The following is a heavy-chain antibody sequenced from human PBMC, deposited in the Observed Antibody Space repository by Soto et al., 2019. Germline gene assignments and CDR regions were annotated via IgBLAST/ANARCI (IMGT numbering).Heavy chain of an antibody. CDR3: TTGGSGSYYYYYGMDV. CDR1: GFTFSNAW. V-gene: IGHV3-15*01. D-gene: IGHD1-26*01. Sequence: PGGSLRLPCGASGFTFSNAWMSWVRHAPGKGQEWVGRIKSKTDGGTTDYAAPVKGRFTISRDDSKNTLYLQMNSLKTEDTAVYYCTTGGSGSYYYYYGMDVWGQVTTVTVSS. J-gene: IGHJ6*02. CDR2: IKSKTDGGTT.